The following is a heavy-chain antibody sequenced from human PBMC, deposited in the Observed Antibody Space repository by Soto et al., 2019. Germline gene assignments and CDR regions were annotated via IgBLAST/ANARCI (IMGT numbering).Heavy chain of an antibody. J-gene: IGHJ4*02. CDR3: TGGRITFGGVIGLFDY. Sequence: QVQLVESGGGVVQPGRSLRLSCAASGFTFNNYAMNWVRQAPGKGLEWVAVISYDGSSKYYADSVKGRFTITRDNSKDTLFLQMDSLRAEDTALYYCTGGRITFGGVIGLFDYWGQGIVVNVSS. D-gene: IGHD3-16*02. CDR1: GFTFNNYA. CDR2: ISYDGSSK. V-gene: IGHV3-30-3*01.